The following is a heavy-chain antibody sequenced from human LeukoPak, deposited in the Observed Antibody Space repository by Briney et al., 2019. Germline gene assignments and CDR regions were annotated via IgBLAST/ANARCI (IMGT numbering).Heavy chain of an antibody. V-gene: IGHV3-11*04. D-gene: IGHD3-10*01. CDR1: GFTFSNYY. CDR2: IGSSDSTI. J-gene: IGHJ4*02. Sequence: GGSLRLSCAASGFTFSNYYMTWIRQAPGKGLEWVSHIGSSDSTIYYADSVKSRFTISRDNAKNSLYLQMNSLRAADTAVYYCASYSRRGVIRREDYWGQGTLVTVSS. CDR3: ASYSRRGVIRREDY.